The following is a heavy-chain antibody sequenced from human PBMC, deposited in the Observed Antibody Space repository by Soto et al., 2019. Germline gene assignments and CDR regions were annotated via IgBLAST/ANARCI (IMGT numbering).Heavy chain of an antibody. CDR1: GGSISSYY. D-gene: IGHD2-2*01. Sequence: PSETLSLTCTVSGGSISSYYWSWIRQPPGKGLEWIGYIYYSGSTNYNPSLKSRVTISVDTSKNQFSLKLSSVTAADTAVYYCAREGGGYCISTSCYSVDAFDIWGQGTMVTVSS. V-gene: IGHV4-59*01. J-gene: IGHJ3*02. CDR2: IYYSGST. CDR3: AREGGGYCISTSCYSVDAFDI.